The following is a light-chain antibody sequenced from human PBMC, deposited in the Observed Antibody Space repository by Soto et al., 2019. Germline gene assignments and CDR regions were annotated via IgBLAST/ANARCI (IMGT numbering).Light chain of an antibody. CDR1: SSDVGGSTY. J-gene: IGLJ1*01. CDR2: DIR. V-gene: IGLV2-14*01. CDR3: SSYTSSSTRV. Sequence: QSALTQPPSASGSPGQSVTISCTGTSSDVGGSTYVSWYQQHPGKAPKLMIYDIRNRPSGVSNRFSGSKSGNTASLTISGLQAEDEADYYCSSYTSSSTRVFGTGTKLTVL.